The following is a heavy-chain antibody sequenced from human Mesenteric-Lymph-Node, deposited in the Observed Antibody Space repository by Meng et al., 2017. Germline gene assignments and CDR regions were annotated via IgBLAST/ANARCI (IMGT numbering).Heavy chain of an antibody. J-gene: IGHJ5*02. CDR2: IIPIFGTA. CDR1: GGTFSSYA. D-gene: IGHD6-13*01. Sequence: SVKVSCKASGGTFSSYAISWVRQAPGQGLEWMGGIIPIFGTANYAQKFQGRVTITTDESTSTAYMELSSLRSEDTAVYYGARDAYSSSWYADQNWFDPWGQGTRVTVSS. V-gene: IGHV1-69*05. CDR3: ARDAYSSSWYADQNWFDP.